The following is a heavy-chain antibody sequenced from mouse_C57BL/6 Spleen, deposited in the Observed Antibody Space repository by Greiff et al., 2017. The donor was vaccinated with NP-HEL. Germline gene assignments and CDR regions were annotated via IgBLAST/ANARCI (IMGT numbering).Heavy chain of an antibody. CDR1: GFTFSDYY. CDR2: INYDGSST. V-gene: IGHV5-16*01. D-gene: IGHD3-3*01. CDR3: ARDGGTENFDY. J-gene: IGHJ2*01. Sequence: EVKLVESEGGLVQPGSSMKLSCTASGFTFSDYYMAWVRQVPEKGLEWVANINYDGSSTYYLDSLKSRFIISRDNAKNILYLQMSSLKSEDTATYYCARDGGTENFDYWGQGTTLTVSS.